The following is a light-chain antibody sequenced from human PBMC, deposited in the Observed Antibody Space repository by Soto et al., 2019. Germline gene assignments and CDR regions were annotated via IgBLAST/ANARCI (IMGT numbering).Light chain of an antibody. CDR1: KSVCGY. Sequence: EIVLTQSPATLSWSPGGRATLFCRASKSVCGYLGWYQQRPGQAPRLLIYDASNRVPGVPDRFSASGSGTDFTPTISSLKTEDFAVYYCQQRKGWPRTFGQGTKVEIK. V-gene: IGKV3-11*01. CDR2: DAS. CDR3: QQRKGWPRT. J-gene: IGKJ1*01.